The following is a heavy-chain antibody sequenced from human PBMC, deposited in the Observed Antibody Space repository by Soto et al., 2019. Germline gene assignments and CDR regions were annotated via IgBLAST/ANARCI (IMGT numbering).Heavy chain of an antibody. CDR3: AKVVITFGGVIDLYYFDY. CDR2: ISGSGGST. CDR1: GFTFSSYA. V-gene: IGHV3-23*01. J-gene: IGHJ4*02. D-gene: IGHD3-16*02. Sequence: GGSLRLSCAASGFTFSSYAMSWVRQAPGKGLEWVSAISGSGGSTYYADSVKGRFTISRDNSKNTLYLQMNSLRAEETAVYYCAKVVITFGGVIDLYYFDYWGQGTLVTVSS.